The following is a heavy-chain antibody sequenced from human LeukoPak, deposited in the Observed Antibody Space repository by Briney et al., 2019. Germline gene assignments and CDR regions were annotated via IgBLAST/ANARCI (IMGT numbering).Heavy chain of an antibody. D-gene: IGHD3-10*01. CDR1: VYTFTGYY. CDR2: INPNSGVT. Sequence: ASVKVSCKASVYTFTGYYMHWVRQAPGQGLEWMGWINPNSGVTNYSQKFQGRVTMTRDTSISTAYMELSRLRSDDTAVYYCASDGGDYYYYYMDVWGKGTTVTVSS. J-gene: IGHJ6*03. CDR3: ASDGGDYYYYYMDV. V-gene: IGHV1-2*02.